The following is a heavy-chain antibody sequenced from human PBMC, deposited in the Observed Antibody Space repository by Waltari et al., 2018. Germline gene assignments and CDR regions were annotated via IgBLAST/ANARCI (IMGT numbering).Heavy chain of an antibody. D-gene: IGHD4-17*01. V-gene: IGHV4-4*02. CDR1: GFTFSSYW. J-gene: IGHJ4*02. CDR2: IYHSGST. CDR3: ARVHGYSLDY. Sequence: VQLVESGGGLVQPGGSLRLSCAASGFTFSSYWMHWVRQAPGKGLEWIGYIYHSGSTYYNPSLKSRVTISVDRSKNQFSLKLSSVTAADTAVYYCARVHGYSLDYWGQGTLVTVSS.